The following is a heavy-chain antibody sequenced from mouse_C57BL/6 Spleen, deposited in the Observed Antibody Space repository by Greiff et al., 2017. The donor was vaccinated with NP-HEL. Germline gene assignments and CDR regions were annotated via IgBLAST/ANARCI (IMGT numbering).Heavy chain of an antibody. V-gene: IGHV1-50*01. J-gene: IGHJ4*01. CDR2: IDPSDSYT. CDR3: ARDFTTHYAMDY. CDR1: GYTFTSYW. Sequence: QVQLKQPGAELVKPGASVKLSCKASGYTFTSYWMQWVKQRPGQGLEWIGEIDPSDSYTNYNQKFKGKATLTVDTSSSTAYMQLSSLTSEDSAVYYCARDFTTHYAMDYWGQGTSVTVSS. D-gene: IGHD1-1*01.